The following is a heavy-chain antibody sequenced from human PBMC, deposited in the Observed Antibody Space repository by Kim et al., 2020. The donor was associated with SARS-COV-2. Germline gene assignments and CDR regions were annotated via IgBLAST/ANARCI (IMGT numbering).Heavy chain of an antibody. CDR3: ARDHREWLQYTANWYFDL. J-gene: IGHJ2*01. CDR1: GGSISSYY. D-gene: IGHD3-3*01. Sequence: SETLSLTCTVSGGSISSYYWSWIRQPPGKGLEWIGYIYYSGSTNYNHPLKSRVTISVDTSKKQFSLELSSVTAADTAVYYCARDHREWLQYTANWYFDLWGRGTLVTVSS. CDR2: IYYSGST. V-gene: IGHV4-59*01.